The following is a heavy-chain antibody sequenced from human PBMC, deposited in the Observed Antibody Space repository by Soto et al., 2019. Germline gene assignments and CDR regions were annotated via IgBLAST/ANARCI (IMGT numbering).Heavy chain of an antibody. CDR2: IVVGSGNT. CDR3: AALLGYCSSTSCPHMDV. D-gene: IGHD2-2*01. J-gene: IGHJ6*02. Sequence: QMQLVQSGPEVKKPGTSVKVSCKASGFTFTSSAMQWVRQARGQRLEWIGWIVVGSGNTNCAQKFEERVTITRDMSTSTAYMELSSLRSEDTAVYYCAALLGYCSSTSCPHMDVWGQGTTVTVSS. CDR1: GFTFTSSA. V-gene: IGHV1-58*02.